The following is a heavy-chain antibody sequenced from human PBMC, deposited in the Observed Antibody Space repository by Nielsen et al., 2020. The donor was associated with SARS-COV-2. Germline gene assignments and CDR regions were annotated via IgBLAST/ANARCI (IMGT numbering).Heavy chain of an antibody. CDR3: ARGYYYDSSGYKSYYGMDV. V-gene: IGHV4-31*02. J-gene: IGHJ6*02. D-gene: IGHD3-22*01. CDR2: IYYSGST. Sequence: RQAPGKGLEWIGYIYYSGSTYYNPSLKSRVTISVDTSKNQFSLKLSSVTAADTAVYYCARGYYYDSSGYKSYYGMDVWGQGTTVTVS.